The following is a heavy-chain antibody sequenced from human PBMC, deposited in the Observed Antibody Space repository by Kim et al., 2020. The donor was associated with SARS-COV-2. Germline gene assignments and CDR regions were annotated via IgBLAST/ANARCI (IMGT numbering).Heavy chain of an antibody. J-gene: IGHJ5*02. D-gene: IGHD3-22*01. V-gene: IGHV4-39*01. CDR1: GGSISSSSYY. CDR3: ARHVEGYYDSSGYAGAAWFDP. CDR2: IYYSGST. Sequence: SETLSLTCTVSGGSISSSSYYWGWIRQPPGKGLEWIGSIYYSGSTYYNPSLKSRVTISVDTSKNQFSLKLSSVTAADTAVYYCARHVEGYYDSSGYAGAAWFDPWGQGTLVTVSS.